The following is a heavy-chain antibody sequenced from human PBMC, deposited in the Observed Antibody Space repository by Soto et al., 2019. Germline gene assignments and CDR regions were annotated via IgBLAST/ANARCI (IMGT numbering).Heavy chain of an antibody. V-gene: IGHV3-66*04. D-gene: IGHD5-18*01. CDR3: ARHGYSYGGGYFDY. Sequence: EVQLVESGGGLVQPGGSLRLSCAASGFTVSSNYMSWVRQAPGKGLEWVSVIYSGGSAYYADSVKGRFTISRDNSKNTVYRQMNTLRAEDTAVYYCARHGYSYGGGYFDYWGQGTLVTVSS. CDR2: IYSGGSA. J-gene: IGHJ4*02. CDR1: GFTVSSNY.